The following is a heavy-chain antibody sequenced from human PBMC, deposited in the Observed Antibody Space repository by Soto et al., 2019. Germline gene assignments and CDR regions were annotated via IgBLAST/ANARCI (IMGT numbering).Heavy chain of an antibody. CDR3: ARETENWGSAHDAFDI. CDR2: ISSSSSYI. D-gene: IGHD7-27*01. Sequence: GGSLRLSCAASGFTFSSYSMNWVRQAPGKGLEWVSSISSSSSYIYYADSVKGRFTISRDNAKNSLYLQMNSLRAEDTAVYYCARETENWGSAHDAFDIWGQGTMVTVSS. J-gene: IGHJ3*02. V-gene: IGHV3-21*01. CDR1: GFTFSSYS.